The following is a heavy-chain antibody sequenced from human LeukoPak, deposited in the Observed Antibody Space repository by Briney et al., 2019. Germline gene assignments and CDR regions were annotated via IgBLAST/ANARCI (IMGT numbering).Heavy chain of an antibody. CDR1: GGSFIGFH. CDR3: ARRPFDY. CDR2: INHSGST. V-gene: IGHV4-34*01. Sequence: SETLSLTCAVYGGSFIGFHWNWIRQPPGKGLEWIGDINHSGSTNYSPSLTSRVTISVDPSKNQFSLNLSSVTAADTAVYYCARRPFDYWGQGTLVTVSS. J-gene: IGHJ4*02.